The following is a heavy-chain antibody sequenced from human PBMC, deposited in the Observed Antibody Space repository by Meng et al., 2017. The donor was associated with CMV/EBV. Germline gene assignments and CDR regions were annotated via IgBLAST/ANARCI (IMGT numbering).Heavy chain of an antibody. CDR1: GFTFSSYA. CDR2: ISYDGSNK. J-gene: IGHJ4*02. D-gene: IGHD5-12*01. Sequence: QVQLVESGGVVVQPGRXXXLSCAASGFTFSSYAMHWVRQAPGKGLEWVAVISYDGSNKYYADSVKGRFTISRDNSKNTLYLQMNSLRAEDTAVYYCARDHSGYLGRALGENFDYWGQGTLVTVSS. V-gene: IGHV3-30-3*01. CDR3: ARDHSGYLGRALGENFDY.